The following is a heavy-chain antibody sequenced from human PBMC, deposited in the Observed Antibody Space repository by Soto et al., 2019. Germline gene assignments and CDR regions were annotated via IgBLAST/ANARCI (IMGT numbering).Heavy chain of an antibody. CDR3: ASTVTTSTFDY. V-gene: IGHV4-59*08. Sequence: QVQLQESSPRLVKPSETLSLTCTVSGGSISSYYWSWIRQPPGKGLEWIGYIYYSGSANYNPSLKSRVTISVDTSKNQFSLKLSSVTAADTAVYYCASTVTTSTFDYWGQGTLVTVSS. D-gene: IGHD4-17*01. J-gene: IGHJ4*02. CDR2: IYYSGSA. CDR1: GGSISSYY.